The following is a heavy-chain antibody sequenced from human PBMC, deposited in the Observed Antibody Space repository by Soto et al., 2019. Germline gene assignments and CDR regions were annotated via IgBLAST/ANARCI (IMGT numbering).Heavy chain of an antibody. J-gene: IGHJ4*02. V-gene: IGHV3-23*01. CDR1: GFTFSNYA. D-gene: IGHD6-13*01. CDR2: ISDSGSDT. CDR3: AKDTYSTAWFF. Sequence: GGSLRLSCAGSGFTFSNYAMTWVRQAPGKGLEWVSSISDSGSDTYYAVSVRGRFTISRDDSKNTLYLQMNALRAEDTALYYCAKDTYSTAWFFWGQGTLVTAPQ.